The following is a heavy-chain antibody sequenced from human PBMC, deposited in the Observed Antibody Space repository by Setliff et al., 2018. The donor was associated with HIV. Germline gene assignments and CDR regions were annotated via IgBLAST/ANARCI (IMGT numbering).Heavy chain of an antibody. CDR2: INHSGKT. V-gene: IGHV4-34*01. CDR1: GGSFSGYY. J-gene: IGHJ4*02. Sequence: SETLSLTCAVYGGSFSGYYWTWIRQPPGKGLEWIGVINHSGKTNYNPSLKSRVTISVDTSKNQFSLKLSSVTAADTAVYYCARQPRWLQFPRYFDYWGQGTLVTVSS. CDR3: ARQPRWLQFPRYFDY. D-gene: IGHD5-12*01.